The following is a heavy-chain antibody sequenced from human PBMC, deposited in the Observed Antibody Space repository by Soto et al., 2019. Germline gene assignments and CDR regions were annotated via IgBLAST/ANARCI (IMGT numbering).Heavy chain of an antibody. V-gene: IGHV3-48*03. J-gene: IGHJ4*02. CDR2: ISSSGSTI. Sequence: EVQLVESGGGLVQPGGSMRLSCAASGFTFSSYEMNWVRQAPGKGLEWVSYISSSGSTIYYADSVKGRFTISRDNAKNSLYLQMNSLRPEDTAVYYCARPLTTVTTSFDYWGQGTLVTVSS. CDR3: ARPLTTVTTSFDY. CDR1: GFTFSSYE. D-gene: IGHD4-4*01.